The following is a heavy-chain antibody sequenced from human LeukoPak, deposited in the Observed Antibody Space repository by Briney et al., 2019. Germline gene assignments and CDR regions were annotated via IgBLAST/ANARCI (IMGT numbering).Heavy chain of an antibody. CDR1: GGSFSGYY. Sequence: SETLSLTCAVYGGSFSGYYWSWIRQPPGKGLEWIGEINHSGSTNYNPSLKSRVTISVDTSKNQFSLKLSSVTAADTAVYYCARKGITIFGVVTYMDVWGKGTTVTVSS. V-gene: IGHV4-34*01. CDR2: INHSGST. CDR3: ARKGITIFGVVTYMDV. D-gene: IGHD3-3*01. J-gene: IGHJ6*03.